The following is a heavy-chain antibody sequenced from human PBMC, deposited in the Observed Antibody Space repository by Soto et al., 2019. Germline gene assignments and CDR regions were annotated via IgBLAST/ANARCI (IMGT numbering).Heavy chain of an antibody. CDR3: ARVPTTDYLIDY. CDR2: IYYSGST. CDR1: GGSISSYY. D-gene: IGHD5-12*01. J-gene: IGHJ4*02. V-gene: IGHV4-59*08. Sequence: QVQLQESGPGLVKPSETLSLTCTVSGGSISSYYWSWIRQPPGKGLEWIGYIYYSGSTNYNPSLKSRVTISVDTSKNQFSLKLSSVTAADTAVYYCARVPTTDYLIDYWGQGTLVTVSS.